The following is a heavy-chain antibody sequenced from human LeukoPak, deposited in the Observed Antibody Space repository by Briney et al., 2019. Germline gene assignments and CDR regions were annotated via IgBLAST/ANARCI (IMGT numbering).Heavy chain of an antibody. D-gene: IGHD2-15*01. CDR1: GFTFSSYG. J-gene: IGHJ4*02. Sequence: PGGSLRLSCAASGFTFSSYGMHWVRQAPGKGLEWVAVISYDGSNKYYADSVKGRFTISRDNSKNTLYLQMNSLRAEDTAVYYCAGEGVVIAATTFDYWGQGTLVTVSS. CDR2: ISYDGSNK. V-gene: IGHV3-30*03. CDR3: AGEGVVIAATTFDY.